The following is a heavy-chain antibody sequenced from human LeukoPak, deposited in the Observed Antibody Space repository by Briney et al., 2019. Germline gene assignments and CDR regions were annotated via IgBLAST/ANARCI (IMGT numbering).Heavy chain of an antibody. CDR1: GGSISSYY. CDR3: ARVLLWFGDHLYDY. V-gene: IGHV4-59*01. D-gene: IGHD3-10*01. J-gene: IGHJ4*02. CDR2: IYYSGST. Sequence: SETLSLACTVSGGSISSYYWSWIRQPPGKGLGWIGYIYYSGSTNYNPSLKSRVTISVDTSKNQFSLKLSSVTAADTAVYYCARVLLWFGDHLYDYWGQGTLVTVSS.